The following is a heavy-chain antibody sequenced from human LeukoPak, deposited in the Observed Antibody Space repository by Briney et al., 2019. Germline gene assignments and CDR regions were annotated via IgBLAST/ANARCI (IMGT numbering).Heavy chain of an antibody. CDR1: GGTFSSYA. Sequence: ASVKVSCKASGGTFSSYAVSWVRQAPGQGLEWMGGIIPIFGTANYAQKFQGRVTITADESTSTAYMELSSLRSEDTAVYYCARHYYDSSAHAYYFAYWGQGTLVTVSS. CDR3: ARHYYDSSAHAYYFAY. CDR2: IIPIFGTA. D-gene: IGHD3-22*01. V-gene: IGHV1-69*13. J-gene: IGHJ4*02.